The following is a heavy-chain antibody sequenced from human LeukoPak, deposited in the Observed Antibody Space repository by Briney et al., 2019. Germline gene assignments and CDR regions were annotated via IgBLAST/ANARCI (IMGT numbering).Heavy chain of an antibody. J-gene: IGHJ6*03. CDR3: ARDRGRYYMDV. V-gene: IGHV3-21*01. D-gene: IGHD6-25*01. CDR1: GFTFSSYA. Sequence: GGSLRLSCAASGFTFSSYAMNWVRQAPGKGLEWVSSITSSSSYIYYADSLKGRFTISRDNAKNSLYLQMNSLRAEDTAVYYCARDRGRYYMDVWGKGTTVTISS. CDR2: ITSSSSYI.